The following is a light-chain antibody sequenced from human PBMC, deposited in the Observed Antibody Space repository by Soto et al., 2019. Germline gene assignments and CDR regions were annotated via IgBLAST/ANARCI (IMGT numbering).Light chain of an antibody. Sequence: DIQMTQSPSTLSASVGDRVTITCRASQSINDWLAWYQQKPGKVPKLLIYDASSLESGVPSRFSGSGSGTECTLTLSSLQPDDCATYYCQQYSSYPVVAFGPGTRVDIK. CDR1: QSINDW. CDR2: DAS. CDR3: QQYSSYPVVA. J-gene: IGKJ3*01. V-gene: IGKV1-5*01.